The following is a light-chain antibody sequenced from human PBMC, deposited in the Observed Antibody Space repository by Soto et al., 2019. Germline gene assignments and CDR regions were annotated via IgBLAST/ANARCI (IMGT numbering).Light chain of an antibody. CDR3: HQYGSLPRT. Sequence: EIVLTQSPGTLSLSPGERATLSCRASQSVSSSYLAWYQQKPGQAPRLLIYAASSRATGIPDRFSGSGSGTDFTLTINRLETEDFAVYYCHQYGSLPRTFGQGTKVEIK. J-gene: IGKJ1*01. CDR2: AAS. V-gene: IGKV3-20*01. CDR1: QSVSSSY.